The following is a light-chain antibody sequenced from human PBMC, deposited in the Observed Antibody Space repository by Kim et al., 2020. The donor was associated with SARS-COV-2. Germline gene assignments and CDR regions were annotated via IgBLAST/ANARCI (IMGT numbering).Light chain of an antibody. CDR3: KSRDTSGDRVV. CDR1: SIRTND. CDR2: PKN. Sequence: ALGQTVRLPCQGASIRTNDASWYQQKPGPAPALVIHPKNNRPSGIPDRCSGSTSGNTASLTITGAQAEDEADYYCKSRDTSGDRVVFGGGTKVTVL. V-gene: IGLV3-19*01. J-gene: IGLJ2*01.